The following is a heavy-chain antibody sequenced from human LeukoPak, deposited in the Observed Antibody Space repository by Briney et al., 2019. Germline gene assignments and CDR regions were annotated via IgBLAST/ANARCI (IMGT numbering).Heavy chain of an antibody. CDR1: GFTFSSYG. CDR2: IWYDGSNK. J-gene: IGHJ3*02. D-gene: IGHD3-3*01. CDR3: ARGSQIRFLEWLLWDDAFDI. V-gene: IGHV3-33*01. Sequence: GGSLRLSCAASGFTFSSYGMHWVRQAPGKGPEWVAVIWYDGSNKYYADSVKGRFTISRDNSKNTLYLQMNSLRAEDTAVYYCARGSQIRFLEWLLWDDAFDIWGQGTMVTVSS.